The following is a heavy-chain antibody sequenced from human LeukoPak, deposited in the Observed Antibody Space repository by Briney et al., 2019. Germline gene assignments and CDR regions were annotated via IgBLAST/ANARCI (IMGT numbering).Heavy chain of an antibody. J-gene: IGHJ5*02. Sequence: ASVKVSCKTSGYTFVNNFIHWVRQAPGQGLEWMGWINPTSGGTNYAPKFQGRVTLTRDTAINTAYMELTGLRSDDTAMYYCARGLDRVIMTFDPWGQGTLVTVSS. D-gene: IGHD3-10*01. CDR3: ARGLDRVIMTFDP. V-gene: IGHV1-2*02. CDR1: GYTFVNNF. CDR2: INPTSGGT.